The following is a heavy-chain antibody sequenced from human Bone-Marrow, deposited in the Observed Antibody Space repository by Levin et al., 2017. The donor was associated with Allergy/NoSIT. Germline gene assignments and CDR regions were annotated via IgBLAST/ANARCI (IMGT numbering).Heavy chain of an antibody. CDR3: TNSVATLGLDY. D-gene: IGHD5/OR15-5a*01. CDR1: GYVFTRYG. V-gene: IGHV5-51*01. CDR2: IFPDDSET. Sequence: GGSLRLSCKASGYVFTRYGIGWVRQMPGKGLELMGIIFPDDSETKYSPSFQGQVTLSADKSISTPYLQWSSLKASDTAVFYCTNSVATLGLDYWGQGTTVTVSS. J-gene: IGHJ4*02.